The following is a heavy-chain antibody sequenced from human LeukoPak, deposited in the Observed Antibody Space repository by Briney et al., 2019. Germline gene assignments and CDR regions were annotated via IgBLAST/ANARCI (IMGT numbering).Heavy chain of an antibody. D-gene: IGHD3-16*01. CDR2: INPNRGGT. V-gene: IGHV1-2*02. CDR3: ARDRGPEWWGSFDF. Sequence: ASVKVSCKASGYTFTGHYIHWVRQAPGQGLEWMGWINPNRGGTSYQQKFQGRVTMTRDTSSSTVYMELSSLRPDDTAIYYCARDRGPEWWGSFDFWGQGTPVTVSS. J-gene: IGHJ4*02. CDR1: GYTFTGHY.